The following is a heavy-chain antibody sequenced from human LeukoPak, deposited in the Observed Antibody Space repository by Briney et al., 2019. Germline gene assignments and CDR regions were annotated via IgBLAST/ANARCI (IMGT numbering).Heavy chain of an antibody. V-gene: IGHV3-30*01. CDR1: GFTVSSYT. CDR3: ARPRYCSSTSCYADAFDI. D-gene: IGHD2-2*01. Sequence: GRSLRLSCPASGFTVSSYTMHWVRQAPGKGLEWVAVTPYDGSNKSYADSVKGRFTISRDNSKNTLYLQMNSLRAEDTAVYYCARPRYCSSTSCYADAFDIWGQGTMVTVSS. J-gene: IGHJ3*02. CDR2: TPYDGSNK.